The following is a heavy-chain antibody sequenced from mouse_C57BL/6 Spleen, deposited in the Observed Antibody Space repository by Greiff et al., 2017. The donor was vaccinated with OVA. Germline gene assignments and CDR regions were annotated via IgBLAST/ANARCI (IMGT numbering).Heavy chain of an antibody. CDR3: AREGTVVARTIFDY. D-gene: IGHD1-1*01. CDR1: GYSITSGYY. V-gene: IGHV3-6*01. J-gene: IGHJ2*01. Sequence: EVKLQESGPGLVKPSQSLSLTCSVTGYSITSGYYWNWIRQFPGNKLEWMGYISYDGSNNYNPSLKNRISITRDTSKNQFFLKLNSVTTEDTATYYCAREGTVVARTIFDYWGQGTTLTVSS. CDR2: ISYDGSN.